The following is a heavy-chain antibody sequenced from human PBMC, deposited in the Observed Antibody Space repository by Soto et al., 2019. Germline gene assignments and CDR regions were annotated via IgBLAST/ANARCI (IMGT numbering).Heavy chain of an antibody. CDR2: ISYDGSNK. J-gene: IGHJ4*02. CDR1: GFTFSSYA. V-gene: IGHV3-30-3*01. Sequence: RLSCAASGFTFSSYAMHWVRQAPGKGLEWVAVISYDGSNKYYADSVRGRFTISRDNSKNTLYLQMNSLRAEDTAVYYCAVDGNSGYYLGDFDYWGQGTLVTVSS. CDR3: AVDGNSGYYLGDFDY. D-gene: IGHD3-22*01.